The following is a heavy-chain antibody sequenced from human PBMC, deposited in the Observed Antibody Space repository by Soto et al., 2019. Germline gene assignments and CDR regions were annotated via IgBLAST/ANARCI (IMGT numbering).Heavy chain of an antibody. CDR1: GDSITRSNLY. V-gene: IGHV4-39*02. D-gene: IGHD3-22*01. CDR2: IFDSGST. CDR3: ARHKTTMLTVVSAFDP. J-gene: IGHJ5*02. Sequence: PSETLSLTCTVSGDSITRSNLYWGWIRQPPGKGLEWLGSIFDSGSTVYNPALKSRVTFSVDTSKNHFSLKLSSVTAADTAVYYCARHKTTMLTVVSAFDPWGQGTRVTVSS.